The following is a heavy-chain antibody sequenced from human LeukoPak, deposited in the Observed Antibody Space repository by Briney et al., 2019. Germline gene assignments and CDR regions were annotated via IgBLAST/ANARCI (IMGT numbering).Heavy chain of an antibody. CDR2: TNPNSGGT. V-gene: IGHV1-2*02. CDR3: ARALSRAAAGPKGY. J-gene: IGHJ4*02. D-gene: IGHD6-13*01. CDR1: GYTFTGYY. Sequence: GASVKVSCKASGYTFTGYYMHWVRQAPGQGLEWMGWTNPNSGGTNYAQKFQGRVTMTRDTSISTAYMELSRLRSDDTAVYYCARALSRAAAGPKGYWGQGTLVTVSS.